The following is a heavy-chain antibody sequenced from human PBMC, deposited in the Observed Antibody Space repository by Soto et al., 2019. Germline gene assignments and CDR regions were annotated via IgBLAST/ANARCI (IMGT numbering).Heavy chain of an antibody. CDR2: IYSNGNA. CDR3: ARDNNDFLDY. V-gene: IGHV4-31*03. Sequence: SETLSLTCTVSGSSISSGAYYWTWIRQLPGKDLEWIGYIYSNGNAYYNPSLKSRVTISVDTSKNQFSLKLSSVTAADTAVYYCARDNNDFLDYWGQGTLVTVSS. J-gene: IGHJ4*02. D-gene: IGHD3-3*01. CDR1: GSSISSGAYY.